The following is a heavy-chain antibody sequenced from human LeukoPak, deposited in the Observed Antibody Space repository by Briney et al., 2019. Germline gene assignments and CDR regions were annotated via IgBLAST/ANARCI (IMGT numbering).Heavy chain of an antibody. CDR3: ARDGRTLLWFGEFDY. J-gene: IGHJ4*02. CDR1: GGSISSSSYY. CDR2: IYYSGST. Sequence: SETLSLTRTVSGGSISSSSYYWSWIRQPPGKGLEWIGYIYYSGSTNYNPSLKSRVTISVDTSKNQFSLKLSSVTAADTAVYYCARDGRTLLWFGEFDYWGQGTLVTVSS. D-gene: IGHD3-10*01. V-gene: IGHV4-61*01.